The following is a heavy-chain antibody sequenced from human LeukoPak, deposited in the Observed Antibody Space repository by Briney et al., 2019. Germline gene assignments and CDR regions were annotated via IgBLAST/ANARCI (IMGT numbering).Heavy chain of an antibody. CDR2: IYYSGST. D-gene: IGHD3-10*01. CDR3: ARAAGRFGAPGY. J-gene: IGHJ4*02. V-gene: IGHV4-59*01. CDR1: GGSISSYY. Sequence: SETLSLTSTVSGGSISSYYWSWIRQPPGKGLEWIGYIYYSGSTNYNPSLKSRVTLSVDTSKNQFSLKLSSVTAADTAVYYCARAAGRFGAPGYRGQGTLVTVSS.